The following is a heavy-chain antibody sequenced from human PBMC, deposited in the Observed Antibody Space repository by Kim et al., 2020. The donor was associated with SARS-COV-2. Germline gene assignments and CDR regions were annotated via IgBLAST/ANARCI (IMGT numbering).Heavy chain of an antibody. CDR3: AREFGGTYYFDY. J-gene: IGHJ4*02. Sequence: ASVKVSCKTSGYTFNGYFIHWVRQAPGQGLEWMGCLNPISGARKYSQKFQCRVSVTWDTSISTVYMDLTSLISDDTAAYYCAREFGGTYYFDYWGQGTLV. CDR2: LNPISGAR. V-gene: IGHV1-2*02. D-gene: IGHD1-7*01. CDR1: GYTFNGYF.